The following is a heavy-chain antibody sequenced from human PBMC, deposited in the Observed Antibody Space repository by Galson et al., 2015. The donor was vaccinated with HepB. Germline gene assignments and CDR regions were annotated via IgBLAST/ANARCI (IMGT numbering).Heavy chain of an antibody. V-gene: IGHV4-61*02. Sequence: TLSLTCTVSGGSISSGSYYWSWIRQPAGKGLEWIGRIYTSGSTNYNPSLKSRVTMSVDTSKNQFSLKLSSVTAADTAVYYCARDHDYAGGFDYWGQGTLVTVSS. CDR1: GGSISSGSYY. D-gene: IGHD4-17*01. J-gene: IGHJ4*02. CDR2: IYTSGST. CDR3: ARDHDYAGGFDY.